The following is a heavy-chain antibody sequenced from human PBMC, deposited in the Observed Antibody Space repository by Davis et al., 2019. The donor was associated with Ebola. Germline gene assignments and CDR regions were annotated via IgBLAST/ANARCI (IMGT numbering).Heavy chain of an antibody. D-gene: IGHD1-26*01. Sequence: GESLKISCAAPGFTFSSYWMSWVRQAPGKGLEWVANIKQDGSEKYYVDSVKGRFTISRDNAKNSLYLQMNSLRAEDTAVYYCARPNSGSYHDYYYYYGMDVWGQGTTVTVSS. CDR2: IKQDGSEK. CDR1: GFTFSSYW. J-gene: IGHJ6*02. CDR3: ARPNSGSYHDYYYYYGMDV. V-gene: IGHV3-7*03.